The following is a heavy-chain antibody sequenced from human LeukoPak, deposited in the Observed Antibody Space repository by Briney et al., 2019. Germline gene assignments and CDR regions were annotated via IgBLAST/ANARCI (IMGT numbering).Heavy chain of an antibody. CDR2: MSPGSGYT. CDR1: GYTFTNYD. CDR3: ARGIEAGVDY. J-gene: IGHJ4*02. D-gene: IGHD6-25*01. V-gene: IGHV1-8*02. Sequence: ASVKVSCKTSGYTFTNYDINWVRQATAQGLGWLGWMSPGSGYTGYAQKFQGRVTMTRDISITTAYVELSSLRSEDTAVYYCARGIEAGVDYWGQGTLVTVPS.